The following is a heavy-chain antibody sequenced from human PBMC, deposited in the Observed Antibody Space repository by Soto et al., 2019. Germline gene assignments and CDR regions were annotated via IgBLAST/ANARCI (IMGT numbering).Heavy chain of an antibody. D-gene: IGHD3-9*01. J-gene: IGHJ6*02. CDR2: IKQDGSEE. V-gene: IGHV3-7*03. CDR3: VRTAFRSWFFDFQRMDV. CDR1: GQTFNRYW. Sequence: ESGGGLVQPGGSLRLSCVASGQTFNRYWMSWVRQAPGKGLEWVANIKQDGSEEYYVDSVKGRFTISRDNAKKSLYLQMNSLEAEDTANYFCVRTAFRSWFFDFQRMDVLGQGTPV.